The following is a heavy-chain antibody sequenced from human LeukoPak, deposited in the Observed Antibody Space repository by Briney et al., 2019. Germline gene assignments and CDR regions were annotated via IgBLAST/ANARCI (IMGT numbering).Heavy chain of an antibody. J-gene: IGHJ6*03. CDR3: ARDFNYYYYYMDV. V-gene: IGHV3-13*01. CDR1: GFTFIDYD. Sequence: GGSLRLSCAASGFTFIDYDMHWVRQVIGKGLEWVSAIGIRGDTHYSGSVKGRFTISRENAESSLYLQMNSLRAEDTAVYYCARDFNYYYYYMDVWGKGTTVTVSS. CDR2: IGIRGDT.